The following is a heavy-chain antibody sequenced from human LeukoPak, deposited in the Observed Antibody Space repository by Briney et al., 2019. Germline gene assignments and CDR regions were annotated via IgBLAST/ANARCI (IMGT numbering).Heavy chain of an antibody. D-gene: IGHD6-13*01. CDR1: GGSFSGYY. V-gene: IGHV3-7*01. Sequence: ETLSLTCAVYGGSFSGYYWSWVRQAPGKGLEWVANIKQDGSEKYYVDSVKGRFTISKDNAKNSLYLQMNSLRAEDTAVYYCARDRSSSWYLFDYWGQGTLVTVSS. CDR3: ARDRSSSWYLFDY. J-gene: IGHJ4*02. CDR2: IKQDGSEK.